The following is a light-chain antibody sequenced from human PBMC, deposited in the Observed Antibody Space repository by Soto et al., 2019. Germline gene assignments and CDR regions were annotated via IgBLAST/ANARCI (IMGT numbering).Light chain of an antibody. V-gene: IGKV3-15*01. Sequence: EIVMTQSPATLSVSPGERATLSCRASQSVSDNLAWYQQKPGQAPRLLIYAASTRATGIPARFSDSGSGTEFTLTINSLQAEDFAVYYGQQYNNWPPWTFGQGTKVEIK. CDR3: QQYNNWPPWT. J-gene: IGKJ1*01. CDR1: QSVSDN. CDR2: AAS.